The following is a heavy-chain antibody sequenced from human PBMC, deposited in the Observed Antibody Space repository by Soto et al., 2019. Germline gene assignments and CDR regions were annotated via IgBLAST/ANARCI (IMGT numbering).Heavy chain of an antibody. Sequence: GGSLRLSCAASGFTFSSYAMSWVRQAPGRGLEWVAAITYSGSNTYYADSVKGRFTISRDNSKNTLYLQMNSLRAEDTAVYYCARDTTYDSSGYYTYFDYWGQGTLVTVSS. V-gene: IGHV3-23*01. D-gene: IGHD3-22*01. CDR2: ITYSGSNT. J-gene: IGHJ4*02. CDR1: GFTFSSYA. CDR3: ARDTTYDSSGYYTYFDY.